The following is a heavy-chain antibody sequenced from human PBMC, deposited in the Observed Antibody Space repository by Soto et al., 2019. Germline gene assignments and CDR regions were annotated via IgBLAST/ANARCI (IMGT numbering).Heavy chain of an antibody. Sequence: QVQLQESGPGLVKPSQTLSLTCTVSGGSISSGGYYWSWIRQHPGKGLEWIGYIYYSGSTYYNPSLESRVTISVDTSKNQFSLKLSSVTAADTAVYYCARDPAFYGTVTTPHYYYYGMDVWGQGTTVTVSS. CDR2: IYYSGST. J-gene: IGHJ6*02. D-gene: IGHD4-17*01. CDR1: GGSISSGGYY. V-gene: IGHV4-31*03. CDR3: ARDPAFYGTVTTPHYYYYGMDV.